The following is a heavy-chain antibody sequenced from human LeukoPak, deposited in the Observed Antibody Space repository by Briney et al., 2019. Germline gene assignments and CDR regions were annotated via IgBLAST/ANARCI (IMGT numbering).Heavy chain of an antibody. CDR1: GGSFSGYY. CDR3: ARENRGSDSLDY. CDR2: INHSGST. D-gene: IGHD2-21*02. Sequence: PSETLSLTCAVYGGSFSGYYWSWIRQPPGKGLEWIGEINHSGSTNYNPSLKSRVTISVDTSKNQFSLKLSSVTAADTALYYCARENRGSDSLDYWGQGTLVTVSS. J-gene: IGHJ4*02. V-gene: IGHV4-34*01.